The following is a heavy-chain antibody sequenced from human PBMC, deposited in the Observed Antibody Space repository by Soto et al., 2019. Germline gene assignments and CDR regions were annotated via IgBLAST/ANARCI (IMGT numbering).Heavy chain of an antibody. V-gene: IGHV4-31*03. J-gene: IGHJ4*02. CDR2: IYYSGST. Sequence: SETLSLTCTVSGGSISSGGYYWSCIRQHPGKGLEWIGYIYYSGSTYYNPSLKSRVTISVDTSKNQFSLKLSSVTAADTAVYYCERESDYGRYFDYWSQGTLVTVSS. CDR1: GGSISSGGYY. CDR3: ERESDYGRYFDY. D-gene: IGHD4-17*01.